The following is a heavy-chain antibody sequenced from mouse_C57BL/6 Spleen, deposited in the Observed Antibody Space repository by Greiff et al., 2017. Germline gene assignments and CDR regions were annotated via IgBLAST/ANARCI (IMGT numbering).Heavy chain of an antibody. Sequence: VQLQQSGAELVRPGASVKLSCTASGFNIKDYYMHWVKQRPEQGLEWIGRIDPEDGDTEYAPKFQGKATMTADTSSNTAYLPLSSLTDDDAAVYYGTGDSRFAYWGQGTLVTVSA. CDR2: IDPEDGDT. V-gene: IGHV14-1*01. J-gene: IGHJ3*01. CDR1: GFNIKDYY. CDR3: TGDSRFAY.